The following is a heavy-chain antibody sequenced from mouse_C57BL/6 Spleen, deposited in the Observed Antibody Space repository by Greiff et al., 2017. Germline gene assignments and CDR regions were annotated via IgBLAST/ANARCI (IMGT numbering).Heavy chain of an antibody. Sequence: QVQLQQSGPELVKPGASVKISCKASGYAFSSSWMNWVKQRPGKGLEWIGRIYPGDGDTNYNGQFKGKATLTADKSSSTAYMQLSSLTSEDSAVYFCASLYDSYYFDYWGQGTTLTVSS. CDR3: ASLYDSYYFDY. CDR2: IYPGDGDT. CDR1: GYAFSSSW. J-gene: IGHJ2*01. D-gene: IGHD2-3*01. V-gene: IGHV1-82*01.